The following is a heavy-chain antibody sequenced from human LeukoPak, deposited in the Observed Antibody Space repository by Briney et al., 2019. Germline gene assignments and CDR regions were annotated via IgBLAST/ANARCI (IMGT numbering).Heavy chain of an antibody. Sequence: ASVKVSCKASGYTFTGYYMHWVRQAPGQGLEWMGWINPNSGGTNYVQKFQGRVTMTRDTSISTAYMELSRLRSDDTAVYYCAKYCSSTSCPLGAFDIWGQGTMVTVSS. CDR2: INPNSGGT. CDR1: GYTFTGYY. J-gene: IGHJ3*02. V-gene: IGHV1-2*02. D-gene: IGHD2-2*01. CDR3: AKYCSSTSCPLGAFDI.